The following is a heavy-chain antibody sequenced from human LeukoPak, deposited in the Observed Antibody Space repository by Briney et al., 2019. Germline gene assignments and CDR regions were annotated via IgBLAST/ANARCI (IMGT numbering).Heavy chain of an antibody. CDR3: ASEGELQGVSYFDY. CDR2: ISYDGVNT. CDR1: GFTFSTYT. D-gene: IGHD1-7*01. J-gene: IGHJ4*02. V-gene: IGHV3-30*01. Sequence: PGRSLRLSCAASGFTFSTYTMHWVRQAPGKGPEWVAVISYDGVNTNYADSVKGRFTFSRDNSKNTLYLQMNSLRAEDTAVYYCASEGELQGVSYFDYWGQGTLVTVSS.